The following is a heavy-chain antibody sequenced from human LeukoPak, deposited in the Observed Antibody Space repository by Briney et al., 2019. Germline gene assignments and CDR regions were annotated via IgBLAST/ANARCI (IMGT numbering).Heavy chain of an antibody. CDR3: ARDSGTTVTGYYYYYMDV. CDR1: GFTVRNSY. V-gene: IGHV3-66*02. D-gene: IGHD4-17*01. CDR2: IYSGGST. Sequence: PGGSLRLSCAASGFTVRNSYMSWVRQAPGKGLEWGSVIYSGGSTYYADSVKGRFTISRDNSKNTLYLQMNSLGAEDTAVYYCARDSGTTVTGYYYYYMDVWGKGTTVTVSS. J-gene: IGHJ6*03.